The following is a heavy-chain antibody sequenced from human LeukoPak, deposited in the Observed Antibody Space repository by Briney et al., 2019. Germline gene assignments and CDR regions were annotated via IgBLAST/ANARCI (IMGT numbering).Heavy chain of an antibody. D-gene: IGHD4-17*01. Sequence: PSETLSLTCTVSGGSISSSSYYWGWIRQPPGKGLEWIGSIYYSGITYYNPSLKSRVTISVDTSKNQFSLKLSSVTAAGTAVYYCARGRTVTTAARYYYYYYYMDVWGKGTTVTVSS. CDR2: IYYSGIT. CDR1: GGSISSSSYY. CDR3: ARGRTVTTAARYYYYYYYMDV. J-gene: IGHJ6*03. V-gene: IGHV4-39*07.